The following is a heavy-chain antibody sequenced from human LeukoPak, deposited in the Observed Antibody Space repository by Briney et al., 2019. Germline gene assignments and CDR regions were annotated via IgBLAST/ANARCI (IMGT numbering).Heavy chain of an antibody. D-gene: IGHD6-13*01. J-gene: IGHJ5*02. CDR2: ISAYNGNT. CDR1: GYTFTSYG. CDR3: ARSRDSSSWSHDNWFDP. Sequence: ASVKVSCKASGYTFTSYGISWVRQAPGQGLEWMGWISAYNGNTNYAQKLQGRVTMTTDTSTSTAYMELSSLRSEDTAVYYCARSRDSSSWSHDNWFDPWGQGTLVTVSS. V-gene: IGHV1-18*01.